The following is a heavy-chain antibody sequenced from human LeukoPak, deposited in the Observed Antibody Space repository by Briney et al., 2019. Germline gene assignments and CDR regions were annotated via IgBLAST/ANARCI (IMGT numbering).Heavy chain of an antibody. J-gene: IGHJ4*02. CDR2: ISKTSAT. V-gene: IGHV3-48*02. D-gene: IGHD6-13*01. CDR1: GFTLSSYS. CDR3: ARGHEYISSRYRSPAYFDY. Sequence: GGSLRLSCAASGFTLSSYSMNWVRQAPGKGLEWVSYISKTSATYYADSVKGRFTISGDNAKNALYLQMNSLSDEDTAVYYCARGHEYISSRYRSPAYFDYWGQGTLVTVSS.